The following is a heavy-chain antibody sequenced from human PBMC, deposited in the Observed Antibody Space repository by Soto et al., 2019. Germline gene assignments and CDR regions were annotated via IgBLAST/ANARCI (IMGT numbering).Heavy chain of an antibody. D-gene: IGHD2-21*02. V-gene: IGHV4-39*01. J-gene: IGHJ4*02. CDR2: IYHSGRT. Sequence: PSETLSLTCIVSGESISSSSYYWGWIRQPPGKGLEWIGSIYHSGRTYYNPSLKSRVSISIDTSKNQFSLKLSSVTAADTALYYCERQRTTVVTQAYFDYWRQGALVT. CDR1: GESISSSSYY. CDR3: ERQRTTVVTQAYFDY.